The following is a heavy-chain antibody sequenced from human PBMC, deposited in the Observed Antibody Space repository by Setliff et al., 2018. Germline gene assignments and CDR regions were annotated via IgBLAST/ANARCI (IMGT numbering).Heavy chain of an antibody. V-gene: IGHV1-3*01. Sequence: ASVKVSCKASGYTFTDYGMHWVRQAPGQRLEWMGWLNAGNGNTELSQKFQGRVTITGDTSAATAYMELSSLTSEDTAVYYCARGIMFFGVDILGYYFDHWGQGTLVTVS. J-gene: IGHJ4*02. CDR3: ARGIMFFGVDILGYYFDH. CDR2: LNAGNGNT. D-gene: IGHD3-3*01. CDR1: GYTFTDYG.